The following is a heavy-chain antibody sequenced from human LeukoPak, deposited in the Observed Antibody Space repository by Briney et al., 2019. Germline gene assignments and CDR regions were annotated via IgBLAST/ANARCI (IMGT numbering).Heavy chain of an antibody. J-gene: IGHJ4*02. Sequence: GGSLRLSCAASGFTFSSYGMHWVRQAPGKGLDWVAFIRHDGSNKYYADSVKGRFTISRDNSKNTLYLQMNSLRAEDTAVYYCAKEVVALDYWGQGTLVTVSS. CDR3: AKEVVALDY. CDR1: GFTFSSYG. V-gene: IGHV3-30*02. D-gene: IGHD2-15*01. CDR2: IRHDGSNK.